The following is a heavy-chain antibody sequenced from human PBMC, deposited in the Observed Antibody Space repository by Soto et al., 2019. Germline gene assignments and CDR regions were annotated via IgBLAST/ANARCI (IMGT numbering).Heavy chain of an antibody. CDR2: INHSGST. V-gene: IGHV4-34*01. CDR1: GGSFSGYY. J-gene: IGHJ6*02. Sequence: SETLSLTCAVYGGSFSGYYWSWIRQPPGKGLEWIGEINHSGSTNYNPSLKSRVTISVDTSKNQFSLTLNSVTAADTAVYCCARRRANSNNYDMDVWGQGTTVTVSS. CDR3: ARRRANSNNYDMDV. D-gene: IGHD2-21*01.